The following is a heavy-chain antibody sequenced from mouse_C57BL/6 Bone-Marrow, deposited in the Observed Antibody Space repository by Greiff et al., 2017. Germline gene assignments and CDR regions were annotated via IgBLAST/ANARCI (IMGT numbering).Heavy chain of an antibody. V-gene: IGHV1-81*01. J-gene: IGHJ2*01. D-gene: IGHD2-4*01. Sequence: QVQLQQSGAELARPGASVKLSCKASGYTFTSYGLSWVKQRTGQGLEWIGEIYPRSGNTYYNEKFKGKATLTADKSSSTAYMELRSLTSEDSAVYFCARWGDDYDGLDYWGQGTTLTVSS. CDR2: IYPRSGNT. CDR3: ARWGDDYDGLDY. CDR1: GYTFTSYG.